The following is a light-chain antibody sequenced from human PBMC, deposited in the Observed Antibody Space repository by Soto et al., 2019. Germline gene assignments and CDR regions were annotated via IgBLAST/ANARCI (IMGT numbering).Light chain of an antibody. J-gene: IGLJ2*01. CDR1: SSDVGGYNY. Sequence: QSALTQPASVSGSPGQSITISCTGTSSDVGGYNYVSWYQQHPGKAPKLMIYEVSNRPSGVSNRFSGSKSGNTASLTISGLQAEDEADDYCSSYTSSSTRHVVFGGGTKLTVL. V-gene: IGLV2-14*01. CDR3: SSYTSSSTRHVV. CDR2: EVS.